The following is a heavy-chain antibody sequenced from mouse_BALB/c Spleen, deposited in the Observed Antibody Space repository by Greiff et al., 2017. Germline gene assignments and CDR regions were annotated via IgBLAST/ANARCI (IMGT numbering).Heavy chain of an antibody. CDR3: ARGNYGYDYAMDY. Sequence: EVMLVESGGGLVKPGGSLKLSCAASGFTFSSYAMSWVRQTPEKRLEWVASISSGGSTYYPDSVKGRFTISRDNARNILYLQMSSLRSEDTAMYYCARGNYGYDYAMDYWGQGTSVTVSS. CDR2: ISSGGST. D-gene: IGHD1-2*01. J-gene: IGHJ4*01. CDR1: GFTFSSYA. V-gene: IGHV5-6-5*01.